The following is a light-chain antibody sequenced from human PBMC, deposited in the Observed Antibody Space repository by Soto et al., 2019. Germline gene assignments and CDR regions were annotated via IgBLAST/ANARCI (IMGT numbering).Light chain of an antibody. J-gene: IGLJ1*01. CDR3: SSYTSTNTLYV. Sequence: QSVLTQPASVSGSPGQSITISCTGTSSDVGAWNYVSWYQQHPGRAPKLMIYEVSSRPSGISNRFSGSKSGNTASLTISGLQAEDEAAYYCSSYTSTNTLYVFGTGTRSPS. V-gene: IGLV2-14*01. CDR2: EVS. CDR1: SSDVGAWNY.